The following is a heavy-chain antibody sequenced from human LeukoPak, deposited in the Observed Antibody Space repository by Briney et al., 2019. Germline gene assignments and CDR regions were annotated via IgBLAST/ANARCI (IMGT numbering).Heavy chain of an antibody. Sequence: ASVKVSCKASGYTFTSNYIHWVRQAPGQGLEWMGMIYPRDGSTSYAQKFQGRVTVTRDTSTSTVHMELSGLGSEDTAVYYCARDQEGFDYWGQGTLITVSS. J-gene: IGHJ4*02. V-gene: IGHV1-46*01. CDR3: ARDQEGFDY. CDR1: GYTFTSNY. CDR2: IYPRDGST.